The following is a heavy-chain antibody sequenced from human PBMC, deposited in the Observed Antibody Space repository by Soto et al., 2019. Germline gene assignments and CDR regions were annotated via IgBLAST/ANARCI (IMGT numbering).Heavy chain of an antibody. J-gene: IGHJ4*01. CDR3: TTGKESTVFDFLKWLFHC. CDR2: ISSKADGGTT. CDR1: GFTLSNAW. V-gene: IGHV3-15*01. Sequence: PGGSPRLSCAASGFTLSNAWMSWVGQGPGKGLEWVGRISSKADGGTTDYPAPVKGRFTISRDDLKNTLYLQINSLETEDTAVYFCTTGKESTVFDFLKWLFHCWGQGTQVTGSS. D-gene: IGHD3-3*01.